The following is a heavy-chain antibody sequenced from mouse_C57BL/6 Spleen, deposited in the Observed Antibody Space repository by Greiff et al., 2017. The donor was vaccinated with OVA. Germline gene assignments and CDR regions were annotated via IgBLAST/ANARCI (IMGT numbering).Heavy chain of an antibody. Sequence: VQLQQPGAELVKPGASVKMSCKASGYTFPSYWITWVKQRPGQGLEWIGDIYPGSGSTNYNEKFKSKATLTVDTSSSTAYMQLSSLTSEDSAVYYCACRAFYGNYVLAYWGQGTLVTVSA. CDR1: GYTFPSYW. CDR3: ACRAFYGNYVLAY. V-gene: IGHV1-55*01. D-gene: IGHD2-1*01. CDR2: IYPGSGST. J-gene: IGHJ3*01.